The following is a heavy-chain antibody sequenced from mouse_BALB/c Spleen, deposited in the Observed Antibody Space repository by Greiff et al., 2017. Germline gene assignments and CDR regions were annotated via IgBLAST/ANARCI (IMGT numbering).Heavy chain of an antibody. V-gene: IGHV5-12-1*01. Sequence: EVKVVESGGGLVKPGGSLKLSCAASGFAFSSYDMSWVRQTPEKRLEWVAYISSGGGSTYYPDTVKGRFTISRDNAKNTLYLQMSSLKSEDTAMYYCARIWPYAMDYWGQGTSVTVSS. J-gene: IGHJ4*01. CDR1: GFAFSSYD. CDR3: ARIWPYAMDY. D-gene: IGHD1-1*02. CDR2: ISSGGGST.